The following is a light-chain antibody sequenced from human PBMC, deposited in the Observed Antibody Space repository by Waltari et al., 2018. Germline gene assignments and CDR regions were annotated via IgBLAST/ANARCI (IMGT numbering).Light chain of an antibody. CDR2: KGI. J-gene: IGLJ3*02. Sequence: QTVVTQEPSLSVSPGGTVTLTCALSSGSVSSTYYPTWYQQTPGQPPRTLVYKGISRSSGVPDLFSGSILGNTAALTITGAQADDESDYYCSMYMGSGVWVFGGGTKLTVL. CDR1: SGSVSSTYY. V-gene: IGLV8-61*01. CDR3: SMYMGSGVWV.